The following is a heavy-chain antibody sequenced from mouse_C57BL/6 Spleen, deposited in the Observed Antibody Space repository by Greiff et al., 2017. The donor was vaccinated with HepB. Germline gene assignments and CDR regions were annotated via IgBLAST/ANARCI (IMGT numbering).Heavy chain of an antibody. Sequence: VQLQQSVAELVRPGASVKLSCTASGFNIKNTYMHWVKQSPEQGLEWIGRIDPWNGNTKYAPKFQGKATITADTSSNTAYLQLSSLTSEDTAIYYCAYGYDGGGDAMDYWGQGTSVTVSS. D-gene: IGHD2-2*01. CDR2: IDPWNGNT. CDR3: AYGYDGGGDAMDY. J-gene: IGHJ4*01. CDR1: GFNIKNTY. V-gene: IGHV14-3*01.